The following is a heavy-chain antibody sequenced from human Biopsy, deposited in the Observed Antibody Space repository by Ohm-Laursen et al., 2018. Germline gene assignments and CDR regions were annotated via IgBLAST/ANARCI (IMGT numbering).Heavy chain of an antibody. CDR2: IIPILGTV. CDR1: GDTFTTSA. D-gene: IGHD3-10*01. J-gene: IGHJ6*02. V-gene: IGHV1-69*04. Sequence: SVKVSCKASGDTFTTSAISWVRQVPGQGLDWMGRIIPILGTVDYGQNFQGRVTIRADTSTTFLELTSLRYDDTAVYYCASGDIGGIGLDVWGLGTTVTVSS. CDR3: ASGDIGGIGLDV.